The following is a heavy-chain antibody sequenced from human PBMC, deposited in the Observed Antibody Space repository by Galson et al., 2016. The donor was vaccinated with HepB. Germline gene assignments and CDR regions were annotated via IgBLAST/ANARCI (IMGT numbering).Heavy chain of an antibody. CDR3: VAGNCSGGSCYQSDY. Sequence: PALVTPTQTLTLTCTFSGFSLSTSGVGVGWIRQPPGKALEWLALIYWDGDKRYRPSLKSRLTITKDTSKNQVFPTMTSLDPVDTATYYCVAGNCSGGSCYQSDYWGQGTLVTVSS. J-gene: IGHJ4*02. CDR1: GFSLSTSGVG. V-gene: IGHV2-5*02. CDR2: IYWDGDK. D-gene: IGHD2-15*01.